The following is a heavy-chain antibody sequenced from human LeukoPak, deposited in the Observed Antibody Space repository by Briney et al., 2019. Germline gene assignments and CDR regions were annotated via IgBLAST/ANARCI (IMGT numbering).Heavy chain of an antibody. D-gene: IGHD5-24*01. Sequence: GGSLRLSCAASGFTFSSYAMSWVRQAPGKGLEWVSAISGSGGSTYYADSVKGRFTISRDSSKNTLYLQMNSLRAEDTAVYYCAKIRDGYNYASWGQGTLVTVSS. CDR2: ISGSGGST. V-gene: IGHV3-23*01. CDR3: AKIRDGYNYAS. CDR1: GFTFSSYA. J-gene: IGHJ4*02.